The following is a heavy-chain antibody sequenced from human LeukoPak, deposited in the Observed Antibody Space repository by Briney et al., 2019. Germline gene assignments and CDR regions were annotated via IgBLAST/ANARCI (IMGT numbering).Heavy chain of an antibody. Sequence: KSSETLSLTCTVSGGSISSSSYYWGWIRQPPGKGLEWIGSIYYSGSTYYNPSPKSRVTISVDTSKNQFSLKLSSVTAADTAVYYCARQHYDFWSGYVDYWGQGTLVTVSS. D-gene: IGHD3-3*01. J-gene: IGHJ4*02. CDR2: IYYSGST. V-gene: IGHV4-39*01. CDR1: GGSISSSSYY. CDR3: ARQHYDFWSGYVDY.